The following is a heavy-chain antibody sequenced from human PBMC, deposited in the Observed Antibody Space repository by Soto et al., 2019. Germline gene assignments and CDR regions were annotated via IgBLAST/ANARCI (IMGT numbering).Heavy chain of an antibody. D-gene: IGHD3-3*01. CDR3: ANGRAITVYGVDILFDY. Sequence: GGSLRLSCKASGFSFSDYAMTWVRQAPGKGLEWVSVISGSGDNTLYAASVKGQFAISRDNFKNVLYQQRHSQSAGVAAVYFCANGRAITVYGVDILFDYWGRGTLVTVSS. V-gene: IGHV3-23*01. CDR1: GFSFSDYA. J-gene: IGHJ4*01. CDR2: ISGSGDNT.